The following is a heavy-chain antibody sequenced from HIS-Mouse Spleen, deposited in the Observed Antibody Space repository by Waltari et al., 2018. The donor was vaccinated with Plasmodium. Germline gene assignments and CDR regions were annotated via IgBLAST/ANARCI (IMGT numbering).Heavy chain of an antibody. V-gene: IGHV3-21*01. Sequence: EVQLVESGGGLVKPGGSLRLSCAASGFTFSSYSRNWVRQAPGKGLELVSSISSSSSYIYYADSVKGRFTISRDNAKNSLSLQMNSLRAEDTAVYYCARDRSAAALLGYWGQGTLVTVSS. CDR2: ISSSSSYI. CDR3: ARDRSAAALLGY. CDR1: GFTFSSYS. J-gene: IGHJ4*02. D-gene: IGHD6-13*01.